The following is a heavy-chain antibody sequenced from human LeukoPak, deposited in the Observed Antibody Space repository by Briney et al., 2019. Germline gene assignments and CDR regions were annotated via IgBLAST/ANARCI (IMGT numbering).Heavy chain of an antibody. CDR1: GGSISSYY. CDR3: ARGPDRVDSGYYVFDY. CDR2: IYYSGST. V-gene: IGHV4-59*01. D-gene: IGHD3-22*01. J-gene: IGHJ4*02. Sequence: PSETLSLTCTVSGGSISSYYWSWIRQPPGKGLEWIGYIYYSGSTNYNPSLKSRVTISVDTSKNQFSLKVSSVTAADTAVYYCARGPDRVDSGYYVFDYWGQGSLVTVSS.